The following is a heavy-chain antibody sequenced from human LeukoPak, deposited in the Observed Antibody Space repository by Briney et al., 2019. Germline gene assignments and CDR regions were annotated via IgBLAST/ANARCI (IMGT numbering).Heavy chain of an antibody. Sequence: GGSMSFCCTASGFTITSYGMKRVRQAPGKGLEWVSFIDTSGSYIYYGDSLKGRVTNSRDNAKNSLYLQMNGLRAEDTAVYYCARGRSITLLRGIAMSDGFDIWGQGAMVTVSS. CDR2: IDTSGSYI. CDR3: ARGRSITLLRGIAMSDGFDI. V-gene: IGHV3-21*01. D-gene: IGHD3-10*01. J-gene: IGHJ3*02. CDR1: GFTITSYG.